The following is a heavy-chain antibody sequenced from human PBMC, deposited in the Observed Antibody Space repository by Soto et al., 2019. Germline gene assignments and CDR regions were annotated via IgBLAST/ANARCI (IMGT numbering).Heavy chain of an antibody. CDR2: ISWNSNIV. V-gene: IGHV3-9*01. D-gene: IGHD2-15*01. CDR3: ARGGPDGFCSGGRCYFGS. J-gene: IGHJ4*02. CDR1: GFTFDDYA. Sequence: EVHLVESGGGLVQPGRSLRLSCAASGFTFDDYAMYWVRRVPGKGLEWVSSISWNSNIVGYVDSVKGRFTISRDNAKNSLYLQMNSLRPEDTALYYCARGGPDGFCSGGRCYFGSWGQGTLVTVSS.